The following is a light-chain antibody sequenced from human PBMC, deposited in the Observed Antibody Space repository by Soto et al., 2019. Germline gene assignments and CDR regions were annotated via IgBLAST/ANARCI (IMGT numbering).Light chain of an antibody. Sequence: EIVLTQSPGSVSLSPGERVTLSCRASQTVSSSHLAWYQQKPGQAPRLLIYATSSRATGIPDRCSGSGSGTYFTLTISRLAPEEFAVYFCQQYFSSPLTFGEGTKVEIK. J-gene: IGKJ4*01. V-gene: IGKV3-20*01. CDR1: QTVSSSH. CDR3: QQYFSSPLT. CDR2: ATS.